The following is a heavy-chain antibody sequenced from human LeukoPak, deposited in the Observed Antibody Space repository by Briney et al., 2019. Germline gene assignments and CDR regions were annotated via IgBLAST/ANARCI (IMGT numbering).Heavy chain of an antibody. V-gene: IGHV1-18*01. CDR1: GYDFTSVG. D-gene: IGHD6-19*01. Sequence: EASVKVSCKAFGYDFTSVGITWVRQAPGQGLEWMGWISPYNGKTRYVQKLQGRVTMTTDTSTSTAYMELRSLRFDDTAVYYCARAGSGSGWYFDYWGQGTLVTLSS. CDR2: ISPYNGKT. CDR3: ARAGSGSGWYFDY. J-gene: IGHJ4*02.